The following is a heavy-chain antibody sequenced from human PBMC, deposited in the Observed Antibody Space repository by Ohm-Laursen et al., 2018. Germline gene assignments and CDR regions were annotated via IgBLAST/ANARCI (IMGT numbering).Heavy chain of an antibody. CDR1: GGSISSYY. CDR3: ARIESDSGGYWYFGMDV. V-gene: IGHV4-59*01. J-gene: IGHJ6*02. Sequence: SETLSLTCTVSGGSISSYYWSWIRQPPGKGLEWIGYIYYSGSTNYNPSLKSRVAMSVDTSKNQFSLKLSSVTAADTALYYCARIESDSGGYWYFGMDVWGQGTTVTVSS. CDR2: IYYSGST. D-gene: IGHD3-22*01.